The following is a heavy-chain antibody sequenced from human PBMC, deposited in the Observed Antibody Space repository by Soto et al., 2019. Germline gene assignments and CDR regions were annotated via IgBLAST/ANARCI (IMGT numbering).Heavy chain of an antibody. D-gene: IGHD2-8*01. V-gene: IGHV3-30*18. J-gene: IGHJ4*02. CDR2: ISYDGSNK. CDR1: GFTFSNYG. Sequence: GGSLRLSCAASGFTFSNYGMHWVRQAPGKGLEWVAVISYDGSNKYYADSVKGRFTISRDNSKNTLYLQMNSLRAEDTAVYYCAKDPGVVMVYTENYFDYWGQGTLVTVSS. CDR3: AKDPGVVMVYTENYFDY.